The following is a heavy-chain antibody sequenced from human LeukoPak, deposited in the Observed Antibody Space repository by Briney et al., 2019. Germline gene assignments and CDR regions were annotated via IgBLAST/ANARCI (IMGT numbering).Heavy chain of an antibody. D-gene: IGHD6-13*01. CDR3: ARETGDSSSWFFDY. V-gene: IGHV3-30-3*01. Sequence: GGSLRLSCAASGFTFSSSAMHWVRQAPDKGLEWVAVISYDGSNKYYADSAKGRFTISRDNSKNTLYLQMNSLRAEDTAVYYCARETGDSSSWFFDYWGQGALVTVSS. CDR2: ISYDGSNK. J-gene: IGHJ4*02. CDR1: GFTFSSSA.